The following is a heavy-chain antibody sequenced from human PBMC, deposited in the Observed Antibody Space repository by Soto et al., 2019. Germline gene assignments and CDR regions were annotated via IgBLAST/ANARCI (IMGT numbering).Heavy chain of an antibody. D-gene: IGHD6-19*01. CDR2: IYYSGST. CDR3: AKGGRQWLVTSDFNY. V-gene: IGHV4-39*01. CDR1: GGSFSSSSYY. J-gene: IGHJ4*02. Sequence: ETLSLTCTVSGGSFSSSSYYWGWIRQPPGKGLEWIGSIYYSGSTYYNPSLKSRVTISVDSSKNTVSLEMTSLRAEDTAVYYCAKGGRQWLVTSDFNYWGQGALVTVSS.